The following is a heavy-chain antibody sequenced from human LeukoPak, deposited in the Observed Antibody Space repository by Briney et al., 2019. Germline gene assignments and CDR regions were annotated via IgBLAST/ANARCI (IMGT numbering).Heavy chain of an antibody. Sequence: GSLRLSCAASGFTFSSYAMSWVRQAPGKGLEWVSYVSSSGSTIYYADSVKGRFTISRDNAKNTLYLQMNSLRAEDTAVYYCAREWGSGWPPFYYYMDVWGKGTTVTVSS. D-gene: IGHD6-19*01. J-gene: IGHJ6*03. CDR1: GFTFSSYA. CDR2: VSSSGSTI. CDR3: AREWGSGWPPFYYYMDV. V-gene: IGHV3-48*04.